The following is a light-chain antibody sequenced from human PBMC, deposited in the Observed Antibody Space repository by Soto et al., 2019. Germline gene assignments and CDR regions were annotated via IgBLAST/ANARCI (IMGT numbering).Light chain of an antibody. CDR2: DVS. Sequence: QAVVTQPASVSGSPGQSITISCTGTSSDVGGYNYVSWYQQHPGKAPKLMIYDVSNRPSGVSNRFSGSKSGNTASLTISGLQAEDEADYYCSSYTSSSTYVFGTGTKVTVL. V-gene: IGLV2-14*01. J-gene: IGLJ1*01. CDR3: SSYTSSSTYV. CDR1: SSDVGGYNY.